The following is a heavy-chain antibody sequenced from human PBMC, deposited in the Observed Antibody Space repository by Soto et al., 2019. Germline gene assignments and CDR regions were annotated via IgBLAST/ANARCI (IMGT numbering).Heavy chain of an antibody. CDR3: VRRPAYYYGSGSYLDY. V-gene: IGHV3-64D*08. CDR1: GFTFSGYA. Sequence: PGGSLSLSCSASGFTFSGYAMHWVRQAPGKGLEYVSAISSNGGSTYYADSVKGRFTISRDNSKNTLYLQMSSLRAEDTAVYYCVRRPAYYYGSGSYLDYWGQGTLVTVSS. CDR2: ISSNGGST. J-gene: IGHJ4*02. D-gene: IGHD3-10*01.